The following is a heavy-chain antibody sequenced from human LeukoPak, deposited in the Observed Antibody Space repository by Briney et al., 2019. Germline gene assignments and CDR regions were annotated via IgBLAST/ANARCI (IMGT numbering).Heavy chain of an antibody. J-gene: IGHJ4*02. V-gene: IGHV4-61*02. CDR1: GGPISSGSYY. CDR3: ARASYYYDSSGTLYDY. D-gene: IGHD3-22*01. Sequence: SETLSLTCTVSGGPISSGSYYWNWIRQPAGKGLEWIGRIYTSGSTNYNPSLKGRVTISVDTSKNQFSLKLSSVTAADTAVYYCARASYYYDSSGTLYDYWGQGTLVTVSS. CDR2: IYTSGST.